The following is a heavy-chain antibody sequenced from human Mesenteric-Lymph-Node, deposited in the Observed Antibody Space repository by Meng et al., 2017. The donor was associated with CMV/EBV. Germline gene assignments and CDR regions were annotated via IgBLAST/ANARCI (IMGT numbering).Heavy chain of an antibody. CDR2: IDSDGSDT. V-gene: IGHV3-74*01. CDR3: ARGPRATFFYFDF. CDR1: GFSFSNYW. J-gene: IGHJ4*02. D-gene: IGHD2/OR15-2a*01. Sequence: GESLKISCAASGFSFSNYWMHWVRQAPGEGLVWVSRIDSDGSDTSYAASVEGRFTISRDNAKHTMYLHLSSLRPEDTAVYYCARGPRATFFYFDFWGQGTLVTVSS.